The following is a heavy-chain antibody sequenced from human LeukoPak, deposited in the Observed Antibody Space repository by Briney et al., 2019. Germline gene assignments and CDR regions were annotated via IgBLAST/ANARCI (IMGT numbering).Heavy chain of an antibody. CDR1: GGSISSYY. CDR3: ASYGAKGGYYYDY. Sequence: SETLSLTCTVPGGSISSYYWSWIRQPPGKGLEWIGYIYYSGSTNYNPSLKSRVTISVDTSKNQFSLKLSSVTAADTAVYYCASYGAKGGYYYDYWGQGTLVTVSS. CDR2: IYYSGST. D-gene: IGHD6-13*01. V-gene: IGHV4-59*01. J-gene: IGHJ4*02.